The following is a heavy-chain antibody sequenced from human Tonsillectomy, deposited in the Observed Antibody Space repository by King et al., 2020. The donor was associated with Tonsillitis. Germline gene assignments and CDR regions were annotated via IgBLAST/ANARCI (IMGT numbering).Heavy chain of an antibody. V-gene: IGHV1-2*02. CDR3: ARDGYCSAGICRDWFDP. CDR1: GYTFTDYY. D-gene: IGHD2-15*01. J-gene: IGHJ5*02. Sequence: VQLVESGAEVKKPGASVNVSCKTSGYTFTDYYVHWVRQAPGQGLEWMGWINPNSGGTNYAQKFQGRITMTRDTSISTAYMELSRLRSDDTAVYYCARDGYCSAGICRDWFDPWGQGTLVTVSS. CDR2: INPNSGGT.